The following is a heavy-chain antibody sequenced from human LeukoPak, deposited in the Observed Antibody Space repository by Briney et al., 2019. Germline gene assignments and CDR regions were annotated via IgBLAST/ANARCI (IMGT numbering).Heavy chain of an antibody. V-gene: IGHV3-30-3*01. CDR1: GLSFSNYA. CDR2: ISYDGSIK. D-gene: IGHD3-10*01. Sequence: GGSLRLSCAASGLSFSNYAMHWIRQAPGKGLEWVAVISYDGSIKYYADSLKGRFTISRDNSKNTLYLQMNSLRAEDTAVYYCARTLALYGSGSFFDFWGQGTLVTVSS. J-gene: IGHJ4*02. CDR3: ARTLALYGSGSFFDF.